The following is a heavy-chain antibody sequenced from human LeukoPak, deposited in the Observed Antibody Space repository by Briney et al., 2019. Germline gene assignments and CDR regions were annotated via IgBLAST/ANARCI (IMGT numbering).Heavy chain of an antibody. CDR1: GYTFTGYY. D-gene: IGHD2-2*01. J-gene: IGHJ6*02. Sequence: ASVKVSCKASGYTFTGYYMHWVRQAPGQGLEWMGWTNPNSGETNYAQRFQGRVTMTRDTSISTAYMELSSLRSEDTAVYYCARGSIVVVPAVREYYYYGMDVWGQGTTVTVSS. CDR2: TNPNSGET. CDR3: ARGSIVVVPAVREYYYYGMDV. V-gene: IGHV1-2*02.